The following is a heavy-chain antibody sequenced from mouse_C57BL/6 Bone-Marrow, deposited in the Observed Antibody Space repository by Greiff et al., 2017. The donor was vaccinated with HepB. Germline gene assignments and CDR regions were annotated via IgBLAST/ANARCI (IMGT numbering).Heavy chain of an antibody. V-gene: IGHV1-55*01. Sequence: QVHVKQSGAELVKPGASVKMSCKASDYTFTSYWITWVKQRPGQGLEWIGDIYPGSGSTNYNEKFKSKATLTVDTSSSTAYMQLSSLTSEDSAVYYCARWGYGSSYGFAYWGQGTLVTVSA. D-gene: IGHD1-1*01. CDR3: ARWGYGSSYGFAY. CDR1: DYTFTSYW. CDR2: IYPGSGST. J-gene: IGHJ3*01.